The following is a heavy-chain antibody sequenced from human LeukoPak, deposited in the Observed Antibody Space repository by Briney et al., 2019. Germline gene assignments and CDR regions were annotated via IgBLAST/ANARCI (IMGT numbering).Heavy chain of an antibody. CDR3: AKVLSKIYIYGPFDY. Sequence: PGGSLRLPCAASGFTFRDYAMTWVRQAPGKGPEWVSTFSAGGNRTYYADSVKGRFIITRDNSKNTLYLQMNSLRAEDTAVYYCAKVLSKIYIYGPFDYWGQGSLVTVSS. CDR2: FSAGGNRT. D-gene: IGHD3-10*01. V-gene: IGHV3-23*01. CDR1: GFTFRDYA. J-gene: IGHJ4*02.